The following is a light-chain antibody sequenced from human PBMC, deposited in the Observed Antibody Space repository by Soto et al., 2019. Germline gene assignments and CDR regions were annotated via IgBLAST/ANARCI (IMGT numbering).Light chain of an antibody. CDR1: SSDIGGYNS. Sequence: QSVLTQPASVSGSPGQSITISCTGTSSDIGGYNSVSWYQQHPRKAPKLMIYEVTNRPSGISNRFSGSKSGTSASLAITGLQAEDEADYYCQSYDSSLYGYVFGSGTKVTVL. J-gene: IGLJ1*01. CDR3: QSYDSSLYGYV. V-gene: IGLV2-14*01. CDR2: EVT.